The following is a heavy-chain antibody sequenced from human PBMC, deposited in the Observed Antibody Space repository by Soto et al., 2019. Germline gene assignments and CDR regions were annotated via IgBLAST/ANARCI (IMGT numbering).Heavy chain of an antibody. Sequence: NPSETLSLTCTVSGGSISSGGYYWSWIRQHPGKGLEWIGYIYYSGSTYYNPSLKSRVTISVDTSKNQFSLKLSSVTAADTAVYYCARDLLGYCSSTSCPGWFDPWGQGTLVTVSS. V-gene: IGHV4-31*03. CDR1: GGSISSGGYY. CDR3: ARDLLGYCSSTSCPGWFDP. D-gene: IGHD2-2*01. J-gene: IGHJ5*02. CDR2: IYYSGST.